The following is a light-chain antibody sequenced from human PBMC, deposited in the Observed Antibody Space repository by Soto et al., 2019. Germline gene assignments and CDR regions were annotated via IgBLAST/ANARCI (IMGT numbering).Light chain of an antibody. V-gene: IGLV2-11*01. J-gene: IGLJ2*01. CDR3: CSYAGSYILI. Sequence: QSALTQPRSVFGSPGQSVTISCTGTSSDVGGYNYVSWYQQHPGKVPKLMIFDVTKRPSGVPDRFSGSKSGNTASLTISGLQAEDEADYHCCSYAGSYILIFGGGTKLTVL. CDR2: DVT. CDR1: SSDVGGYNY.